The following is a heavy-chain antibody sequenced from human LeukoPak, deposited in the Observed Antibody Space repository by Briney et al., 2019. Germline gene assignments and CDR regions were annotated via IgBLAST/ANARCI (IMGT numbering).Heavy chain of an antibody. CDR3: ARHMLYYYGMDV. CDR1: GGSISSYY. D-gene: IGHD2-8*01. V-gene: IGHV4-59*08. Sequence: SETLSLTCTVSGGSISSYYWSWIRQPPGKGLEWIGYIYYGGSTNYNPSLKSRVTISVDTSKNQFSLKLSSVTAADTAVYYCARHMLYYYGMDVWGQGTTVTVSS. J-gene: IGHJ6*02. CDR2: IYYGGST.